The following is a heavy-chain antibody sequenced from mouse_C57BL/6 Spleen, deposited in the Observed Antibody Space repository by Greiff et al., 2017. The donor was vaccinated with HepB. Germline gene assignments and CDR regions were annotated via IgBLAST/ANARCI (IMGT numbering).Heavy chain of an antibody. CDR2: ISSGGDYI. Sequence: EVKVEESGEGLVKPGGSLKLSCAASGFTFSSYAMSWVRQTPENRLEWVAYISSGGDYIYYADTVKGRFTISRDNARNTLYLQMSSLKSEDTAMYYCTRGNYGRDYWGQGTSVTVSS. CDR3: TRGNYGRDY. D-gene: IGHD2-1*01. V-gene: IGHV5-9-1*02. J-gene: IGHJ4*01. CDR1: GFTFSSYA.